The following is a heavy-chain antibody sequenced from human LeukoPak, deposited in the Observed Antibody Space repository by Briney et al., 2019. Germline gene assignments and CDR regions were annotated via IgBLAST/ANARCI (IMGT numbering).Heavy chain of an antibody. D-gene: IGHD6-25*01. V-gene: IGHV3-9*01. CDR3: AMYGSGWTYY. Sequence: PGGSLRLSCAASGFTFSSYAMSWVRQAPGKGLEWVSDICWNSGSIGYADSVKGRFTISRDNAKNSLYLQMNSLRAKDTAVYYCAMYGSGWTYYWGQGTLVTVSS. J-gene: IGHJ4*02. CDR2: ICWNSGSI. CDR1: GFTFSSYA.